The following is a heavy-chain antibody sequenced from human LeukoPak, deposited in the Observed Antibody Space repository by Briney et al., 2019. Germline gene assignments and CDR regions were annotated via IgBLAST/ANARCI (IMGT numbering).Heavy chain of an antibody. Sequence: ASVKVSCKASGYTFTGHYMHWVRQAPGRGLEWMGWINPNSGGTNYAQKFQGRVTMTRDTSISTAYMELSRLRSDDTAVYYCARHSGSYSFDYWGQGPLVTVSS. CDR2: INPNSGGT. CDR3: ARHSGSYSFDY. J-gene: IGHJ4*02. D-gene: IGHD1-26*01. CDR1: GYTFTGHY. V-gene: IGHV1-2*02.